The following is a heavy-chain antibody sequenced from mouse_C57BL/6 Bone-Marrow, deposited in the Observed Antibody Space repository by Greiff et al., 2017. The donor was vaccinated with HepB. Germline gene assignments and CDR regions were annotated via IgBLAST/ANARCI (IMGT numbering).Heavy chain of an antibody. D-gene: IGHD2-1*01. CDR2: IHPNSGST. V-gene: IGHV1-64*01. Sequence: QVQLQQPGAELVKPGASVKLSCKASGYTFTSYWMHWVKQRPGQGLEWIGMIHPNSGSTNYNEKFKSKATLTVDKSSSTAYMQLSSLTSEDSAVYYCARSDGVYYGNSAWFAYWGQGTLVTVSA. CDR3: ARSDGVYYGNSAWFAY. J-gene: IGHJ3*01. CDR1: GYTFTSYW.